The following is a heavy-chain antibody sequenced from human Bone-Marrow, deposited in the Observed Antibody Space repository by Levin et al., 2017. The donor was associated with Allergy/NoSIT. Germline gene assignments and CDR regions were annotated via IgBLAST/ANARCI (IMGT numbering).Heavy chain of an antibody. CDR2: INPNSGGT. CDR1: GYTFTGYY. Sequence: ASVKVSCKASGYTFTGYYMHWVRQAPGQGLEWMGWINPNSGGTNYAQKFQGWVTMTRDTSISTAYMELSRLRSDDTAVYYCARSSIAARRGGLGDNWFDPWGQGTLVTVSS. V-gene: IGHV1-2*04. CDR3: ARSSIAARRGGLGDNWFDP. D-gene: IGHD6-6*01. J-gene: IGHJ5*02.